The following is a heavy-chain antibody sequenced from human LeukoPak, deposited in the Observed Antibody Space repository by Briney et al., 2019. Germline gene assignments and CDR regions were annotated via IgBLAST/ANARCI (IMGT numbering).Heavy chain of an antibody. Sequence: ASVKVSCKASGYTFTSYGISWVRQAPGQGLEWMGWISAYNGNTNYAQKLQGRVSMTTDTSTSTAYMELRSLRSDDTAVYYCARDFIVVVPAAKNLNYYYYGMDVWGQGTTVTVSS. CDR3: ARDFIVVVPAAKNLNYYYYGMDV. CDR1: GYTFTSYG. V-gene: IGHV1-18*01. CDR2: ISAYNGNT. J-gene: IGHJ6*02. D-gene: IGHD2-2*01.